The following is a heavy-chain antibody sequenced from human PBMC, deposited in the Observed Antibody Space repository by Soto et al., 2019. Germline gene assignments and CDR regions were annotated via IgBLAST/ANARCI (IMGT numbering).Heavy chain of an antibody. CDR2: ISSSGSTI. Sequence: PGGSLRLSCAASGFTFSDYYMSWIRQAPGKGLEWVSYISSSGSTIYYADSVKGRFTISRDNAKNSLYLQMNSLRAEDTAVYYCARAGGSGSYPGRSHYYYMDVWGKGTTVTVSS. J-gene: IGHJ6*03. CDR3: ARAGGSGSYPGRSHYYYMDV. D-gene: IGHD3-10*01. CDR1: GFTFSDYY. V-gene: IGHV3-11*01.